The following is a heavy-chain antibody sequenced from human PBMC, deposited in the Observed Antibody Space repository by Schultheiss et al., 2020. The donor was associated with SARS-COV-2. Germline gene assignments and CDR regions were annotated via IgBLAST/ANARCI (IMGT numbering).Heavy chain of an antibody. V-gene: IGHV3-21*01. J-gene: IGHJ6*03. CDR2: ISSSSSYI. D-gene: IGHD6-19*01. CDR3: ARLPSSGWYSDYYYYYMDV. CDR1: GFTFSSYR. Sequence: GGSLRLSCAASGFTFSSYRMNWVRQAPGKGLEWVSSISSSSSYIYYADSVKGRFTISRDNSKNTLYLQMNSLRAEDTAVYYCARLPSSGWYSDYYYYYMDVWGKGTTVTVSS.